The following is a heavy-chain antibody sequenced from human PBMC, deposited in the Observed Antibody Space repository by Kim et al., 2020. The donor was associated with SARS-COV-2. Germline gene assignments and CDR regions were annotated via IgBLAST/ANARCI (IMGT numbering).Heavy chain of an antibody. J-gene: IGHJ4*02. D-gene: IGHD3-9*01. Sequence: SETLSLTCAVYGGSFSGYYWSWIRQPPGKGLEWIGEINHSGSTNYNPSLKSRVTISVDTSKNQFSLKLSSVTAADTAVYYCARGHYDILTGYYIPPDYWGQGTLVTVSS. V-gene: IGHV4-34*01. CDR1: GGSFSGYY. CDR2: INHSGST. CDR3: ARGHYDILTGYYIPPDY.